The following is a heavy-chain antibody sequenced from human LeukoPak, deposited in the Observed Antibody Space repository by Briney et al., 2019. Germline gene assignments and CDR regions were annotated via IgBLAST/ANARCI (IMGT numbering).Heavy chain of an antibody. D-gene: IGHD6-13*01. CDR2: IYYSGST. Sequence: TPSQTLSLTCTVSGGSISSGGYYWSWIRQHPGKGLEWIGYIYYSGSTYYNPSLKSRVTISVDTSKNQFSLKLSSVTAADTAVYYCARAGKQQLVRWFDPWGQGTLVTVSS. CDR1: GGSISSGGYY. CDR3: ARAGKQQLVRWFDP. V-gene: IGHV4-31*03. J-gene: IGHJ5*02.